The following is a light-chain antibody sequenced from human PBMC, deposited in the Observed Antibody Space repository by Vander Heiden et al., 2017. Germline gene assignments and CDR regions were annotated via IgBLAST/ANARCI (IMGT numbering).Light chain of an antibody. V-gene: IGLV2-14*01. J-gene: IGLJ1*01. CDR2: EVS. CDR1: SSDVGGYNY. Sequence: QSALPQPASVSGSPGQSITISCTGTSSDVGGYNYVSWYQQHPGKAPKLMIYEVSNRPSGVSNRFSGSKSGNTASLTISGLQAEDEADYYCNSYTSSTLYVFGTGTKVTVL. CDR3: NSYTSSTLYV.